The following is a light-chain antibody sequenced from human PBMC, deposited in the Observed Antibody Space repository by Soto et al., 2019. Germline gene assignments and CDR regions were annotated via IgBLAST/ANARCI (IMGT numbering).Light chain of an antibody. Sequence: IQMTQSPSSLSASVGDRVTITCRAGRTIGIYLNWYQQKPGKAPNLLIYQASTLQSGVPSRFSGSGSATDFXLXIXXXXPXXXAXXXXXXXYGSPXTFGQGTKVEIK. J-gene: IGKJ1*01. CDR1: RTIGIY. V-gene: IGKV1-39*01. CDR3: XXXYGSPXT. CDR2: QAS.